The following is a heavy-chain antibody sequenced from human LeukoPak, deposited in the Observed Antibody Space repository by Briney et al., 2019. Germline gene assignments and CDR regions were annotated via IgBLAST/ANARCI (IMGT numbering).Heavy chain of an antibody. CDR1: GGSISSYY. CDR3: ARVYQEGLLWFGGQPSRFDY. D-gene: IGHD3-10*01. V-gene: IGHV4-59*08. CDR2: IYYSGST. J-gene: IGHJ4*02. Sequence: SETLSLTCTVSGGSISSYYWSWIRQPPGKGLEWIGYIYYSGSTSYNPSLKSRVTISVDTSKNQFSLKLSSVTAADTAVYYCARVYQEGLLWFGGQPSRFDYWGQGTLVTVSS.